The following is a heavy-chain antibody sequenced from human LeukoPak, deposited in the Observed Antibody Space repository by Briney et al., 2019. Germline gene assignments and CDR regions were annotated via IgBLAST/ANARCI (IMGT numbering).Heavy chain of an antibody. CDR2: IYTSGST. CDR3: ARSGQQQLNTYYHYGMDV. D-gene: IGHD6-13*01. J-gene: IGHJ6*02. Sequence: KTSETLSLTCTVSGGSISSYYWSWIRQLAGKGLEWIGRIYTSGSTNYNPSLKSRVTMSVDTSKNQFSLKLSSVTAADTAVYYCARSGQQQLNTYYHYGMDVWGQGTTVTVSS. V-gene: IGHV4-4*07. CDR1: GGSISSYY.